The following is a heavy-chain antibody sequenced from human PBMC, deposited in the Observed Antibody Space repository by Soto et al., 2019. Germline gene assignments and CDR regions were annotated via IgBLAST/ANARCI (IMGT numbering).Heavy chain of an antibody. Sequence: GGSLRLACAASGFTYSGYVLTWVRQAPGEVLEWVGVLWYDGSNKYYAASVKGRFTIPRDNSKHTLYLQMNSLRAEDTAVYYCARDSSSSGYYFNYWGQGT. CDR1: GFTYSGYV. D-gene: IGHD6-6*01. J-gene: IGHJ4*02. CDR2: LWYDGSNK. V-gene: IGHV3-33*01. CDR3: ARDSSSSGYYFNY.